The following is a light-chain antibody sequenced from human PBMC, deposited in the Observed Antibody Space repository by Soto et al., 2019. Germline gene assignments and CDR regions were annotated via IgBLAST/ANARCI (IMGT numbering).Light chain of an antibody. CDR2: GAS. J-gene: IGKJ1*01. Sequence: EIVRTQAPASLSGSPGERATLSGRASQSVSSNLAWYQQKPGQAPRLLIYGASTRATGIPARFSGSGSGTEFTLTISSLQSEDFAVYYCQQYNNWPPVTFGQGTKVDIK. V-gene: IGKV3-15*01. CDR1: QSVSSN. CDR3: QQYNNWPPVT.